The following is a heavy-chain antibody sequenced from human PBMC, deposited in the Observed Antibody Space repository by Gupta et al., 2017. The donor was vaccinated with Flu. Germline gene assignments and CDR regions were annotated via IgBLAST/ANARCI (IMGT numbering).Heavy chain of an antibody. V-gene: IGHV3-48*03. CDR2: INKRGDDV. J-gene: IGHJ6*04. CDR1: GFTFKNYE. Sequence: EVELVESGGGSVQPGGSLRLSCVGSGFTFKNYEMRWGRQAPGKGLEWVGFINKRGDDVYYADSVRGRFTISRDNVENSVSLQMNSLRVEDTAIYDCGSPLGEWESDYITDVWGKGTTVTVSS. D-gene: IGHD1-26*01. CDR3: GSPLGEWESDYITDV.